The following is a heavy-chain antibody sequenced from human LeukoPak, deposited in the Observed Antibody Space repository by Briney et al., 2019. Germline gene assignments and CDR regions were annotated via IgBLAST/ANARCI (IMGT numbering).Heavy chain of an antibody. J-gene: IGHJ4*02. D-gene: IGHD3-10*01. CDR2: IWYDGSNK. CDR3: ARGTVTMVDY. V-gene: IGHV3-33*01. CDR1: GFTFSTCG. Sequence: QPGGSLRLSCAASGFTFSTCGMHWVRQAPGKGLEWVAVIWYDGSNKYYADSVKGRFTISRDNSKNTLYLQMNSLRAEDTAVYYCARGTVTMVDYWGQGTLVTVSS.